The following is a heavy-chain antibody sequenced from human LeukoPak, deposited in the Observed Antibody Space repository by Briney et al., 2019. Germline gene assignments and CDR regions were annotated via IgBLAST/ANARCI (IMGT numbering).Heavy chain of an antibody. V-gene: IGHV4-34*01. CDR1: GGSFSGYY. Sequence: PSETLSLTCAVYGGSFSGYYWSWIRQPPGKGLEWIGEISHSGSTNYNPSLKSRVTISVDTSKNQFSLKLSSVTAADTAVYYCARGGPIGVDYWGQGTLVTVSS. D-gene: IGHD3-3*01. J-gene: IGHJ4*02. CDR2: ISHSGST. CDR3: ARGGPIGVDY.